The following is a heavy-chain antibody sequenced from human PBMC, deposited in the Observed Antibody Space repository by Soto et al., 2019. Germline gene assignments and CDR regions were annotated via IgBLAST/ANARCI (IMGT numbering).Heavy chain of an antibody. D-gene: IGHD1-1*01. CDR3: ASDPTGTSFDY. Sequence: SVKVSCKASGGTFSSYTISWVRQAPGQGLEWMGRIIPILGIANYAQKFQGRVTITADESTSTAYMELSSLRSEDTAVYYCASDPTGTSFDYWGQGTLVTVSS. CDR2: IIPILGIA. J-gene: IGHJ4*02. CDR1: GGTFSSYT. V-gene: IGHV1-69*02.